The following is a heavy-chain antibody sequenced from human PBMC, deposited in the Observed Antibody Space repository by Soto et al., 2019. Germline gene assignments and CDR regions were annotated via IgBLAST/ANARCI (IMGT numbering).Heavy chain of an antibody. CDR2: ISGSGGST. Sequence: GGSLRLSCAASGFTFSSYAMSWVRQAPGKGLEWVSAISGSGGSTYYADSVKGRFTISRDNSKNTLYLQMNSLRAEDTAVYYCAKGGWGDDFWSGYYKGYYYYMDVWGKGTTVTVSS. CDR1: GFTFSSYA. J-gene: IGHJ6*03. CDR3: AKGGWGDDFWSGYYKGYYYYMDV. V-gene: IGHV3-23*01. D-gene: IGHD3-3*01.